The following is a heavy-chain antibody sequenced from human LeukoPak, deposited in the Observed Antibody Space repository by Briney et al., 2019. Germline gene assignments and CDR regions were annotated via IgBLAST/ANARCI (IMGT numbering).Heavy chain of an antibody. CDR2: ISAYNADT. Sequence: ASVKVSCKASGYTFTSYYMHWVRQAPGQGLEWMGWISAYNADTNYAQKLQGRVTMTRDMSTTTVYMELSSLRSEDTAVYYCARGPHRRTYDRDNWFDPWGQGTLVTVSS. CDR1: GYTFTSYY. CDR3: ARGPHRRTYDRDNWFDP. V-gene: IGHV1-2*02. D-gene: IGHD3-3*01. J-gene: IGHJ5*02.